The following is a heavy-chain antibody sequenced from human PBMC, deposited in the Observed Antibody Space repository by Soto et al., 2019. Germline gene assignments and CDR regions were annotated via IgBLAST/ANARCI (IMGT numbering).Heavy chain of an antibody. D-gene: IGHD5-12*01. V-gene: IGHV3-33*01. Sequence: GGSLRLSCAASGFTFSSYGMHWVRQAPGKGLEWVAVIWCDGSNKYYADSVKGRFTISRDNSKNTLYLQMNSLRAEDTAVYYCARDRRGYNPPWYFDLWGRGTLVTVS. CDR3: ARDRRGYNPPWYFDL. J-gene: IGHJ2*01. CDR1: GFTFSSYG. CDR2: IWCDGSNK.